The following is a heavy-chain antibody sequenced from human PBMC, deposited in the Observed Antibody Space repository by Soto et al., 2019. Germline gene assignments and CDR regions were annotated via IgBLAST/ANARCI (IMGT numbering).Heavy chain of an antibody. J-gene: IGHJ6*02. CDR3: ARSNIGPSVRYFDWSLSSLWEYYGMDV. CDR1: GYTFTSYY. D-gene: IGHD3-9*01. Sequence: VASVKVSCKASGYTFTSYYMHWVRQAPGQGLEWMGIINPSGGSTSYAQKFQGRVTMTRDTSTSTVYMELSSLRSEDTAVYYCARSNIGPSVRYFDWSLSSLWEYYGMDVWGQGTTVTVSS. V-gene: IGHV1-46*01. CDR2: INPSGGST.